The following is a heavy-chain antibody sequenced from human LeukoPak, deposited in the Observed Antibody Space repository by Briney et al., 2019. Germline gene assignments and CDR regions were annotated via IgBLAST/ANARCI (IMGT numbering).Heavy chain of an antibody. D-gene: IGHD5-12*01. V-gene: IGHV4-34*01. J-gene: IGHJ6*03. CDR1: GGSFSGYY. CDR2: INHSGST. CDR3: ARVVYSGYDFRGAMDV. Sequence: PSETLSLTCAVYGGSFSGYYWSWIRQPPGKGLEWIGEINHSGSTNYNPSPKSRVTISVDTSKNQFSLKLSSVTAADTAVYYCARVVYSGYDFRGAMDVWGKGTTVTVSS.